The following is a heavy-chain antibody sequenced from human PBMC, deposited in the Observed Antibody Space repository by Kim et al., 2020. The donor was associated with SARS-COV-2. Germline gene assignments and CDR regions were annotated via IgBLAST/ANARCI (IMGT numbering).Heavy chain of an antibody. CDR3: ARGSAQYSSGSTWDWFDP. D-gene: IGHD6-19*01. Sequence: GESLKISCKGSGYSFTSYWIGWVRQMPGKGLEWMGIIYPGDSDTRYSPSFQGQVTISADKSISTAYLQWSSLKASDTAMYYCARGSAQYSSGSTWDWFDPWGQGTLVTVSS. CDR2: IYPGDSDT. CDR1: GYSFTSYW. J-gene: IGHJ5*02. V-gene: IGHV5-51*01.